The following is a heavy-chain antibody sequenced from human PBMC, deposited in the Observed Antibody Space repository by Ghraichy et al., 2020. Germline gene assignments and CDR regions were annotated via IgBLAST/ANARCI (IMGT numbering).Heavy chain of an antibody. Sequence: GGSLRLSCAASGFTFSSYSMNWVRQAPGKGLEWVSSISSSSSYIYYADSVKGRFTISRDNAKNSLYLQMNSLRAEDTAVYYCARDATTYNNWNPLPSYYYYYYGMDVWGQGTTVTVSS. CDR1: GFTFSSYS. D-gene: IGHD1-20*01. V-gene: IGHV3-21*01. J-gene: IGHJ6*02. CDR3: ARDATTYNNWNPLPSYYYYYYGMDV. CDR2: ISSSSSYI.